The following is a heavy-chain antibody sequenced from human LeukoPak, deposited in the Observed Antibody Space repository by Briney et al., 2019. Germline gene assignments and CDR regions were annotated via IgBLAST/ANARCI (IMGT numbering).Heavy chain of an antibody. D-gene: IGHD6-13*01. CDR2: IYYSGST. Sequence: SETLSLTCTVSGGSISSSSYYWGWIRQPPGKGLEWIGSIYYSGSTYYNPSLKSRVTISVDTSKNQFSLKVSSVTAADTAVYYCARPYSSNWYDAFHFWGQGTMVTVSS. J-gene: IGHJ3*01. V-gene: IGHV4-39*01. CDR3: ARPYSSNWYDAFHF. CDR1: GGSISSSSYY.